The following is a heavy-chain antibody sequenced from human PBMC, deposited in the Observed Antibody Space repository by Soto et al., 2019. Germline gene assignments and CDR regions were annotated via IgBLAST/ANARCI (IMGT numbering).Heavy chain of an antibody. V-gene: IGHV1-3*01. Sequence: ASMKVSCKASGYTFTRYTMNWVRQAPGQRLEWMGWINPDNGNTKSSQKFQDRVIITRDTSASTAYMELRRLRSDDTAVYYCATSRVSIAVAGETEYYFDYWGQVTLVTVYS. J-gene: IGHJ4*02. CDR2: INPDNGNT. D-gene: IGHD6-19*01. CDR3: ATSRVSIAVAGETEYYFDY. CDR1: GYTFTRYT.